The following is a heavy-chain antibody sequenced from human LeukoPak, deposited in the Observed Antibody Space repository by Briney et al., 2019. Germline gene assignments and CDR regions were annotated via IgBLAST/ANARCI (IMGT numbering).Heavy chain of an antibody. V-gene: IGHV1-24*01. CDR3: ATVTYYYDSSGPKTYPFDY. CDR1: GYTLTELS. J-gene: IGHJ4*02. CDR2: FDPEDGET. D-gene: IGHD3-22*01. Sequence: ASVKVSCKVSGYTLTELSMHWVRQAPGKGLEWMGGFDPEDGETIYAQKFQGRVTMTEDTSTDTAYMELSSLRSEGTAVYYCATVTYYYDSSGPKTYPFDYWGQGTLVTVSS.